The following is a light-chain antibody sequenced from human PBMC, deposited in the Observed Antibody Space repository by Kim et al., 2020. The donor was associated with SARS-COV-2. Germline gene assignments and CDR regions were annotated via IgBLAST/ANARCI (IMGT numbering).Light chain of an antibody. V-gene: IGLV3-1*01. CDR3: QAWDSSTAR. CDR2: QDS. CDR1: KLGDKY. J-gene: IGLJ2*01. Sequence: YELTQPPSVSVSPGQTASITCSGDKLGDKYACWYQQKPGQSPVLVIYQDSKRPSGIPERFSGSNSGNTATLTISGTQAMDEADYYCQAWDSSTARFGGGTKLTVL.